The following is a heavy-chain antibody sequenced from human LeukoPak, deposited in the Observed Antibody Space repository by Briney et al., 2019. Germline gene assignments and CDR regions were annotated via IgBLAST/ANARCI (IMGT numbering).Heavy chain of an antibody. CDR3: ARDRGAAWWHFDL. V-gene: IGHV4-59*01. D-gene: IGHD3-10*01. CDR1: GGSISSYY. Sequence: SETLSLTCTVSGGSISSYYWSWIRQPPGKGLEWIGYIYYSGSTNYNPSLKSRVTISVDTSKNQFSLKLKSVTAADTAVYYCARDRGAAWWHFDLWGRGTLVTVSS. CDR2: IYYSGST. J-gene: IGHJ2*01.